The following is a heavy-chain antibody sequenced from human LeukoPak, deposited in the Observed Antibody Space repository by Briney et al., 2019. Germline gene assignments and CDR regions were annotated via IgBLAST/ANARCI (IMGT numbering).Heavy chain of an antibody. V-gene: IGHV1-2*02. CDR3: ARGFGYGGKFYFDY. J-gene: IGHJ4*02. Sequence: ASVKVSCKASAHHFVNYYMYWVRQAPGQGLEWMGWINPDSGVTNYAQKFQGRVTMTRDTSLTTAYMELTTLRSDDTAVYYCARGFGYGGKFYFDYWGQGTLVTVSS. CDR1: AHHFVNYY. CDR2: INPDSGVT. D-gene: IGHD4-23*01.